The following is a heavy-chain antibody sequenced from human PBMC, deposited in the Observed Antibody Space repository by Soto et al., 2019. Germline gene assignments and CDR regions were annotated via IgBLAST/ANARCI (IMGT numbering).Heavy chain of an antibody. D-gene: IGHD2-2*01. CDR3: AREYCSSTSCYAGYYYYYMDV. J-gene: IGHJ6*03. CDR1: GGSISSGGYY. Sequence: SETLSLTCTVSGGSISSGGYYWSWIRQHPGKGLEWIGYIYYSGSTYYNPSLKSRVTISVDTSKNQFSLKLSSVTAADTAVYYCAREYCSSTSCYAGYYYYYMDVWGKGTTVTVSS. CDR2: IYYSGST. V-gene: IGHV4-31*03.